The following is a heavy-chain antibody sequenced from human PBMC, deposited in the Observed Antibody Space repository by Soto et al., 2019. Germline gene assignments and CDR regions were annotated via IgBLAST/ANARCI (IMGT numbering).Heavy chain of an antibody. CDR1: GGSISSYY. D-gene: IGHD3-3*01. Sequence: PSETLSLTCTVSGGSISSYYWSWIRQPPGKGLEWIGYIYYSGSTNYNPSLKSRVTISEDTSKNQFSLKLSSVTAADTAVYYCARGAQRFLEWLPDYFDYWGQGTLVTVSS. CDR3: ARGAQRFLEWLPDYFDY. J-gene: IGHJ4*02. V-gene: IGHV4-59*01. CDR2: IYYSGST.